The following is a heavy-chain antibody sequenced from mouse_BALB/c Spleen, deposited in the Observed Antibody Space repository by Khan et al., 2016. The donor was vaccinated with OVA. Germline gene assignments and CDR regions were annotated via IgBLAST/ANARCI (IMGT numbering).Heavy chain of an antibody. CDR3: VRGCALFWSNGWFAY. CDR2: IIPSNDNT. Sequence: QVQLKQSGPELARPAPSVSMSCTVSGYTFTTYTIHWVKQRPGQGLEWIGYIIPSNDNTNYNQKLKDRATLTADKSSSTAFLQLSSLTSEDSAVFYGVRGCALFWSNGWFAYWGQGTLVTVSA. D-gene: IGHD1-1*01. V-gene: IGHV1-4*01. CDR1: GYTFTTYT. J-gene: IGHJ3*01.